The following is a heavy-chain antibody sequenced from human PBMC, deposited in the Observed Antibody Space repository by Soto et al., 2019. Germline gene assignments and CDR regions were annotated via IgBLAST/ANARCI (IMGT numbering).Heavy chain of an antibody. V-gene: IGHV4-38-2*01. D-gene: IGHD4-17*01. CDR3: ARSSDYVPGGY. CDR1: GYPISSGYY. Sequence: NPSETLSLTCAVSGYPISSGYYWGWIRQPPGKGLEWIGIIHHSGSTYYNPSLRSRITISVDTSKNQFSLKMPSVTAADTAVYYCARSSDYVPGGYWGQGILVTVSS. CDR2: IHHSGST. J-gene: IGHJ4*02.